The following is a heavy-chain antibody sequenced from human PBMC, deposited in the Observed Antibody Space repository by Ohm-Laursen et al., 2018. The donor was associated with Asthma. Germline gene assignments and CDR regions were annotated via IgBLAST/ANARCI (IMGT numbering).Heavy chain of an antibody. D-gene: IGHD3-22*01. J-gene: IGHJ2*01. V-gene: IGHV3-30*03. CDR1: GFTFRGYD. CDR2: ISSDGSNK. CDR3: ARAEGGYYSPRIWYFDL. Sequence: SLRLSCTASGFTFRGYDMHWVRQAPGKGLEWVAGISSDGSNKYYADSVKGRFTLSRDNSKNTLYLQMNSLRAEDTAVYYCARAEGGYYSPRIWYFDLWGRGTLVTVSS.